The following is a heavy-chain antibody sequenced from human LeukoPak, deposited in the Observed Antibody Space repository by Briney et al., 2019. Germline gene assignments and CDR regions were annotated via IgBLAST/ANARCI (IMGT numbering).Heavy chain of an antibody. D-gene: IGHD3-22*01. J-gene: IGHJ4*02. CDR1: GFSFSNYA. Sequence: GGSLRLSCAASGFSFSNYAIHWVRQAPGKGLEWVAVITNDGGKKYYADSVKGRFTVSRDNSKNTLYLQMNSLRAEDTAVYYCATDPTLYYYDSSGSYFDYWGQGTLVTVSS. CDR2: ITNDGGKK. CDR3: ATDPTLYYYDSSGSYFDY. V-gene: IGHV3-30-3*01.